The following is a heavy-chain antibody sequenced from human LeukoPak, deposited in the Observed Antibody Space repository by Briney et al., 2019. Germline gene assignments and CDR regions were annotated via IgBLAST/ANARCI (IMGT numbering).Heavy chain of an antibody. J-gene: IGHJ3*02. CDR2: IIPILGIA. V-gene: IGHV1-69*04. D-gene: IGHD3-10*01. CDR1: GGTFTSYA. Sequence: SVKVSCQASGGTFTSYAISWVRQAPGQGLEWMGRIIPILGIANYAQKFQGRVTITADKSTSTAYMELSSRRSDDTAVYYCARDSGDYYGSGSYGMTFAFDIWGQGTMVTVSS. CDR3: ARDSGDYYGSGSYGMTFAFDI.